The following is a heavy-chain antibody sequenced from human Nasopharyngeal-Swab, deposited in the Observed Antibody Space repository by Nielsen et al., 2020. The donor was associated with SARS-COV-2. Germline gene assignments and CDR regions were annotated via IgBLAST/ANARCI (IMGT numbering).Heavy chain of an antibody. D-gene: IGHD2-21*02. V-gene: IGHV4-34*01. J-gene: IGHJ6*03. CDR1: GGSFSGHQ. CDR2: VRHVGGT. CDR3: ARGGAGVVTAPVLGLGPYYSYYYMDV. Sequence: SETLSLTCAVYGGSFSGHQWSWVRQPPGKGLEWIGEVRHVGGTNYNPSIKSRVTISVATSKNQFSLKLSSVTAADTAVYYCARGGAGVVTAPVLGLGPYYSYYYMDVWGKGTTVTVSS.